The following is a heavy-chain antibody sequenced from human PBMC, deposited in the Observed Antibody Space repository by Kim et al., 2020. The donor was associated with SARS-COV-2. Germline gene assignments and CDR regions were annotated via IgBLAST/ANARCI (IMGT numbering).Heavy chain of an antibody. V-gene: IGHV4-4*06. J-gene: IGHJ3*02. Sequence: RVTMSVDTSKNQFSLKLSSVTAADTAVYYCARDLDSSGYYKHRGNAFDIWGQGTMVTVSS. CDR3: ARDLDSSGYYKHRGNAFDI. D-gene: IGHD3-22*01.